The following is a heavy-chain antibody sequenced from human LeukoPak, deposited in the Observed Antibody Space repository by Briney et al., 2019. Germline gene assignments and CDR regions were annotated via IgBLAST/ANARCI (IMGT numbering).Heavy chain of an antibody. Sequence: PSETLSLTCTVSGGSISSCYWSWIRQPPGKGLEWIGYISYSGSTSYNPSLKSRVTISLDTSKNQFSLKLSSVTAADTAVYYCAREGYSETFFNWFDPWGQGTLVTVSS. D-gene: IGHD1-26*01. CDR2: ISYSGST. CDR1: GGSISSCY. J-gene: IGHJ5*02. V-gene: IGHV4-59*01. CDR3: AREGYSETFFNWFDP.